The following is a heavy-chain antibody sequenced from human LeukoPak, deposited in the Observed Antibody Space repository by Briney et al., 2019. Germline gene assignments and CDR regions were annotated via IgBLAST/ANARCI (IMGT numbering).Heavy chain of an antibody. CDR1: GGTFSSYA. J-gene: IGHJ4*02. V-gene: IGHV1-69*05. D-gene: IGHD1-20*01. Sequence: ASVKVSCKASGGTFSSYAISWVRQAPGQGLEWMGGIIPIFGTANYAQKFQGRVTITTDGSTSTAYMELSSLRSEDTAVYYCEGTSITGNPEDDYWGQGTLVTVSS. CDR2: IIPIFGTA. CDR3: EGTSITGNPEDDY.